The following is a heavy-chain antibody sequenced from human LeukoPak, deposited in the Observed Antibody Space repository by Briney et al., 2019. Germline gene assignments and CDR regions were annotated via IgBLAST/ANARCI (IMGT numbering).Heavy chain of an antibody. CDR3: AHSRYYDSSGYHFDY. CDR1: GGSISSGDYY. D-gene: IGHD3-22*01. J-gene: IGHJ4*02. CDR2: IYWDDDK. V-gene: IGHV2-5*08. Sequence: TLSLTCTVSGGSISSGDYYWSWIRQPPGKALEWLALIYWDDDKRYSPSLKSRLTITKDTSKNQVVLTMTNMDPVDTATYYCAHSRYYDSSGYHFDYWGQGTLVTVSS.